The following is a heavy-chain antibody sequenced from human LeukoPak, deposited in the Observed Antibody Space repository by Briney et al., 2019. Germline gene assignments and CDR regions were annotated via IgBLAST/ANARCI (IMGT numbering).Heavy chain of an antibody. Sequence: PGGSLRLSCAASGFNFSSHWMSWVRQAPGKGLEWVANIGQDGTEKNYVDSVKGRFTIFRDNTKNSLYLQMSSLRAEDTAVYYCARWVGGHYDYWGQGTLVTVSS. V-gene: IGHV3-7*01. CDR3: ARWVGGHYDY. J-gene: IGHJ4*02. D-gene: IGHD2-21*01. CDR2: IGQDGTEK. CDR1: GFNFSSHW.